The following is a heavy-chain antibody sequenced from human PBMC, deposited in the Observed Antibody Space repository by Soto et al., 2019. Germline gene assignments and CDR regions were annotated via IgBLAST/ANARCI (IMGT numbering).Heavy chain of an antibody. Sequence: ASVKVSCKASGGTFSSYAISWVRQAPGQRLEWMGWIIRSNANTKYSQKFQGRVTITRDTSATTAYMELSSLTSEDTAVYYCARDGDNWNLRAFDYWGQGTPVTVSS. J-gene: IGHJ4*02. V-gene: IGHV1-3*01. D-gene: IGHD1-1*01. CDR1: GGTFSSYA. CDR2: IIRSNANT. CDR3: ARDGDNWNLRAFDY.